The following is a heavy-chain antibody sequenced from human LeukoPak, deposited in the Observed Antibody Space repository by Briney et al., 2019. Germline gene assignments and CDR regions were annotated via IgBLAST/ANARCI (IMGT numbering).Heavy chain of an antibody. V-gene: IGHV3-30*04. CDR1: GFTFSDYA. CDR2: ISYDGTNK. D-gene: IGHD3-9*01. CDR3: VTNFDPDVD. Sequence: GGSLRLSCAASGFTFSDYAMHWVRQTPGKGLEWVAVISYDGTNKYYADSVRGRFTISRDNSKNTLYLQMNSLRAEDTAVYYCVTNFDPDVDWGQGTLVTVSS. J-gene: IGHJ4*02.